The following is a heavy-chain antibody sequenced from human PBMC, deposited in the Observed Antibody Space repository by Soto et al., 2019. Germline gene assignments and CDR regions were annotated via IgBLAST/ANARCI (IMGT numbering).Heavy chain of an antibody. CDR1: GGTFSSYT. V-gene: IGHV1-69*02. Sequence: SVKVSCKASGGTFSSYTISWVRQAPGQGLEWMGRIIPILGIANYAQKFQGRVTITADKSTSTAYMELSSLRSEDTAVYYCAYSSSSIGSSDAFDIWGQGTMVTVS. CDR3: AYSSSSIGSSDAFDI. D-gene: IGHD6-6*01. CDR2: IIPILGIA. J-gene: IGHJ3*02.